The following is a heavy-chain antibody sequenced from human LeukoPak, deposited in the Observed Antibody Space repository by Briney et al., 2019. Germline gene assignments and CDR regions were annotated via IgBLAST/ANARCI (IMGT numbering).Heavy chain of an antibody. CDR1: GGSISSSSYY. Sequence: SETLSLTCTVSGGSISSSSYYWGWIRQSPGKGLEWIGSIYYSGSTYYNPSLKSRVTISVDTSKNQFSLKLSSVTAADTAVYYCARYFSGYCSGGSCYSNAFDIWGQGTMVTVSS. J-gene: IGHJ3*02. CDR2: IYYSGST. D-gene: IGHD2-15*01. V-gene: IGHV4-39*01. CDR3: ARYFSGYCSGGSCYSNAFDI.